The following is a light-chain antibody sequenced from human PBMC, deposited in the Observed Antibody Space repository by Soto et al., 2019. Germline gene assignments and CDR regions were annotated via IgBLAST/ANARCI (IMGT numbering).Light chain of an antibody. CDR1: SGDVGSYNL. V-gene: IGLV2-23*02. CDR3: CSYAGNSEV. Sequence: SVLTQPASVYGSHGQSIPILCTGTSGDVGSYNLVSWYQQHPGKAPKLLIYEVTERPSGVSNRFSGSKSGSTASLTISGLQPDDEADYYCCSYAGNSEVFGTWTKVT. J-gene: IGLJ1*01. CDR2: EVT.